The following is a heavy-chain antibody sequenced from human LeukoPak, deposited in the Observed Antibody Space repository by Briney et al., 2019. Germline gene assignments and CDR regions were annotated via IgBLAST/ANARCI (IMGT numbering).Heavy chain of an antibody. CDR2: INHSGST. CDR1: GGSFSGYY. Sequence: SETLSLTCAVYGGSFSGYYWSWIRQPPGKGLEWIGEINHSGSTNHNPSLKSRVTISVDTSKNQYSLKLSSVTAADTAVYYCARGYCSSTSCPYYFDYWGQGTLVTVSS. CDR3: ARGYCSSTSCPYYFDY. V-gene: IGHV4-34*01. D-gene: IGHD2-2*01. J-gene: IGHJ4*02.